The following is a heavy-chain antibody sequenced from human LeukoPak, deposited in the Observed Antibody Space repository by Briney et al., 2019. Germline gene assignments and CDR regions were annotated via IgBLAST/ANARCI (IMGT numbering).Heavy chain of an antibody. CDR2: ISAYNGNT. J-gene: IGHJ4*02. D-gene: IGHD3-10*01. V-gene: IGHV1-18*01. CDR1: GYTFTSYA. CDR3: AITTGSTLDY. Sequence: ASVKVSCKASGYTFTSYAMHWVRQAPGQGLEWMGWISAYNGNTNYAQKLQGRVTMTTDTSTSTAYMELRSLRSDDTAVYYCAITTGSTLDYWGQGTLVTVSA.